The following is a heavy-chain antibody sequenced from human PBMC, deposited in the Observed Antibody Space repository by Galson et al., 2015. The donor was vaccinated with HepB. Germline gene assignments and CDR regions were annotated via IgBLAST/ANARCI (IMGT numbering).Heavy chain of an antibody. Sequence: SLRLSCAASGFTFSSYWMSWVRQAPGKGLEWVANIKQDGSEKYYVDSVKGRFTISRDNAKNSLYLQMNSLRAEDTAVYYCAKHVTPGPRRYYYYGMDVWGQGTTVTVSS. CDR3: AKHVTPGPRRYYYYGMDV. V-gene: IGHV3-7*03. CDR1: GFTFSSYW. D-gene: IGHD2-21*01. J-gene: IGHJ6*02. CDR2: IKQDGSEK.